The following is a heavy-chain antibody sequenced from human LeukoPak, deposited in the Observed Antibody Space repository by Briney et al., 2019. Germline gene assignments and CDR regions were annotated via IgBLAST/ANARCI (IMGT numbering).Heavy chain of an antibody. V-gene: IGHV1-2*02. J-gene: IGHJ4*02. Sequence: ASVKVSCKASGYPFTGYYIRWVRQAHGQGLEWMGWIYPNSGGTNYAQKFQGRVTMTSDTSITTAYMDLSRLTPDDTAVYYCAREISYYASAYWGQGTLVTVSS. CDR3: AREISYYASAY. D-gene: IGHD1-26*01. CDR2: IYPNSGGT. CDR1: GYPFTGYY.